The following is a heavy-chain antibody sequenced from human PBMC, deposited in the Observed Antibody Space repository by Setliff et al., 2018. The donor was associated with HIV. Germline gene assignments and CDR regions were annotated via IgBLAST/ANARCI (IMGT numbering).Heavy chain of an antibody. CDR1: GFTFSTAY. CDR3: AKFHGLVAGKGDDY. CDR2: ISYDETDK. Sequence: SLRLSCAASGFTFSTAYLHWIRQAPGKGLEWLAFISYDETDKDYSDSVKGRFTISRDNSKNILWLQMSSLRPEDTAVYRCAKFHGLVAGKGDDYWGHGTLVTVSS. D-gene: IGHD6-19*01. J-gene: IGHJ4*01. V-gene: IGHV3-30*04.